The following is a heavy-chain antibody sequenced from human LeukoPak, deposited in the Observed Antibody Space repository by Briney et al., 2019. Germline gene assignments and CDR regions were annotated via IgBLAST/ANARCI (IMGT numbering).Heavy chain of an antibody. D-gene: IGHD3-3*01. V-gene: IGHV1-2*02. CDR2: INPNSGGT. CDR1: GYTFTSYD. Sequence: ASVKVSCKASGYTFTSYDINWVRQAPGQGLEWMGWINPNSGGTNYAQKFQGRVTMTRDTSISTAYMELSSLRSEDTAVYYCARGGVGYDFWSGYYYNWFDPWGQGTLVTVSS. J-gene: IGHJ5*02. CDR3: ARGGVGYDFWSGYYYNWFDP.